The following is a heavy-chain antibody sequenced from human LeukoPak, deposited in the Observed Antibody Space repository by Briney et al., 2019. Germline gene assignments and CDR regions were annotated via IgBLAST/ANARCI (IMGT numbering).Heavy chain of an antibody. CDR1: GGSISSSNW. Sequence: PSETLSLTCAVSGGSISSSNWWSWVRQPPGKGLEWIGEIYHSGSTNYNPSFKSRVTISVDKSKSQFSLKLSSVTAADTAVYYCARDGITMVRGANYGMDVWGQGTTVTVSS. CDR3: ARDGITMVRGANYGMDV. J-gene: IGHJ6*02. CDR2: IYHSGST. D-gene: IGHD3-10*01. V-gene: IGHV4-4*02.